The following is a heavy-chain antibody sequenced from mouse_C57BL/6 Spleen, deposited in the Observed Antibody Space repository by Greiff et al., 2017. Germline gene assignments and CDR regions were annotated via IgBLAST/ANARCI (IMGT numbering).Heavy chain of an antibody. D-gene: IGHD2-1*01. J-gene: IGHJ4*01. V-gene: IGHV1-26*01. CDR1: GYTFTDYY. CDR3: ARGEAYGNPDY. CDR2: INPNNGGT. Sequence: VQLQQSGPELVKPGASVKISCKASGYTFTDYYMNWVKQSHGKSLEWIGDINPNNGGTSYNQKFKGKATLTVDKSSSTAYMELRSLTSEDSAVYYCARGEAYGNPDYWGQGTSVTVSS.